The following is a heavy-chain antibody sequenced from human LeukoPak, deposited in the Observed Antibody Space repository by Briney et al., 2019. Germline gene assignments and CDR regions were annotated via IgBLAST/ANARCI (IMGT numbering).Heavy chain of an antibody. CDR3: AREGGS. V-gene: IGHV3-30-3*01. Sequence: PGGSLRLSCAASGFTFSSYAMHWVRQAPGKGLEWVAVISYDGSNKYYADSVKGRFTISRDNSKNTLYLQMNSLRAEDTAVYYCAREGGSWGQGTLVTVSS. CDR2: ISYDGSNK. J-gene: IGHJ5*02. CDR1: GFTFSSYA.